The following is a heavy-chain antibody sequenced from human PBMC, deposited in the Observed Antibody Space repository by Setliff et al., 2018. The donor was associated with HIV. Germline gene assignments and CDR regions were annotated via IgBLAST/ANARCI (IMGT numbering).Heavy chain of an antibody. Sequence: VGSLRLSCAASGFTFSSYSMNWVRQAPGKGLEWVSSISSSSSYIYYADSVKGRFTISRDNAKNSLYLQMNSLRAEDTAVYYCARDNGRYFDRGWFDPWGQGALVTVSS. J-gene: IGHJ5*02. CDR3: ARDNGRYFDRGWFDP. CDR2: ISSSSSYI. CDR1: GFTFSSYS. V-gene: IGHV3-21*01. D-gene: IGHD3-9*01.